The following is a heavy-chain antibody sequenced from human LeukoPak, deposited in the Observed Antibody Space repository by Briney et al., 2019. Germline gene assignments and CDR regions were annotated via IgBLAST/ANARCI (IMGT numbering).Heavy chain of an antibody. J-gene: IGHJ4*02. D-gene: IGHD4-17*01. CDR1: GYTFTSYA. V-gene: IGHV1-3*01. Sequence: ASVKVSCKASGYTFTSYAMHWVRQAPGQRLEWMGWINAGNGSTKYSQKFQGRVTITRDTSASTAYMELSSLRSEDTAVYYCARRGLRTYDYWGQGTLVTVSS. CDR2: INAGNGST. CDR3: ARRGLRTYDY.